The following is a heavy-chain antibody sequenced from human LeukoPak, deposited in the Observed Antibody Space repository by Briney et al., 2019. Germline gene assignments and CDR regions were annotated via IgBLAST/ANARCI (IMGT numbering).Heavy chain of an antibody. J-gene: IGHJ1*01. D-gene: IGHD3-22*01. CDR3: ARSSLRTQNSAYYYDSSGYNRYFQH. CDR2: INHSGST. Sequence: SETLSLTCAVYGGSFSGYYWSWIRQPPGKGLEWIGEINHSGSTNYNPSLKSRVTISVDTSKNQFSLKLSSVTAADTAVYYCARSSLRTQNSAYYYDSSGYNRYFQHWGQGTLVTVSS. CDR1: GGSFSGYY. V-gene: IGHV4-34*01.